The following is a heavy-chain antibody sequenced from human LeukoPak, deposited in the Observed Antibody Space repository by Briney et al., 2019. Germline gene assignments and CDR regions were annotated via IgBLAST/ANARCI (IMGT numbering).Heavy chain of an antibody. D-gene: IGHD2-15*01. CDR1: GFTFNIYS. CDR2: ITSTSSYI. J-gene: IGHJ6*03. CDR3: ARVAPGYDPLLAAPGHCMDV. V-gene: IGHV3-21*01. Sequence: GGSLRFSCAASGFTFNIYSVNWVRQAPGKGLEWLSLITSTSSYIYYVDSVKGRFTISRDNGMNSLYLQMNSLRAEDTAVYYCARVAPGYDPLLAAPGHCMDVWGKGTTVTVSS.